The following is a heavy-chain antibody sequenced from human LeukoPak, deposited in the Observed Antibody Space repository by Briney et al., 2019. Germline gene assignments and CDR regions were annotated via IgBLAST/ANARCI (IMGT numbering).Heavy chain of an antibody. J-gene: IGHJ4*02. D-gene: IGHD6-13*01. CDR2: MNPNSGNT. Sequence: ASVKVSCKASGYTFTSYDINWVRQATGQGIEWMGWMNPNSGNTGYAQKFQGRVTMTRNTSISTAYMELSSLRSEDTAVYYCARATIAAAGQTPFDYWGQGTLVTVSS. CDR1: GYTFTSYD. V-gene: IGHV1-8*01. CDR3: ARATIAAAGQTPFDY.